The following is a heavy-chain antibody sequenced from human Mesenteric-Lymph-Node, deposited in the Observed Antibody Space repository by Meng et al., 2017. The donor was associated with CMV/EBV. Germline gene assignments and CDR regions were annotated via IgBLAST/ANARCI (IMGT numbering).Heavy chain of an antibody. CDR2: ISGSGDST. V-gene: IGHV3-23*01. CDR3: ARGVWFGEGEDFDY. Sequence: SCAVSGFTFSTYAMNWVRQAPGKGLEWVSGISGSGDSTYYADSVKGRLTISRDNSKNMLYLQMNSLRAEDTAVYYCARGVWFGEGEDFDYWGQGTLVTVSS. J-gene: IGHJ4*02. CDR1: GFTFSTYA. D-gene: IGHD3-10*01.